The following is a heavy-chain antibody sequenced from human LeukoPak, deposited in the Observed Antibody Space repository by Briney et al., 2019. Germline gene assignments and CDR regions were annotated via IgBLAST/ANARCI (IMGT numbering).Heavy chain of an antibody. V-gene: IGHV3-7*04. CDR3: ARDVEDTAMVSPFDY. CDR1: GFTFSSYW. J-gene: IGHJ4*02. Sequence: GGSLRLSCAASGFTFSSYWMSWVRQAPGQGLEWLVNIKQDGSEKYYVDSVKGRFTISRDNAKNSLYLQMNSLRAEDTAVYYCARDVEDTAMVSPFDYWGQGTLVTVSS. D-gene: IGHD5-18*01. CDR2: IKQDGSEK.